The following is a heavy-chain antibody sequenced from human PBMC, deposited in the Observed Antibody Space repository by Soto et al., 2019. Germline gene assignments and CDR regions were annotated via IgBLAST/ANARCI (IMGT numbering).Heavy chain of an antibody. D-gene: IGHD6-13*01. Sequence: SLTCGVSGRSGASICVVCISIKQYPSRGLEWLGRTYYRSKWYNDYAVSVKSRITINPDTSKNQFSLQLNSVTPEDTAVYYCARGWIAAAGDAFDIWGQGTMVTVSS. CDR2: TYYRSKWYN. CDR3: ARGWIAAAGDAFDI. CDR1: GRSGASICVV. J-gene: IGHJ3*02. V-gene: IGHV6-1*01.